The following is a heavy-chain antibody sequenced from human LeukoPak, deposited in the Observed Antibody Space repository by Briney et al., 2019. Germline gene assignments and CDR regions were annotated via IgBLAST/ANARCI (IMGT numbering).Heavy chain of an antibody. D-gene: IGHD2-2*01. J-gene: IGHJ5*02. CDR3: ARRGYCSRTSCWKNWFDP. V-gene: IGHV1-18*01. CDR2: ISTYNGNT. Sequence: GASVKVSCKASGYTFTSYGIIWVRQAPGQGLEWMGWISTYNGNTNYAQKIQGRVTMTTDTSASTAYMELRSLRSEDTAVYYCARRGYCSRTSCWKNWFDPWGQGTLVTVSS. CDR1: GYTFTSYG.